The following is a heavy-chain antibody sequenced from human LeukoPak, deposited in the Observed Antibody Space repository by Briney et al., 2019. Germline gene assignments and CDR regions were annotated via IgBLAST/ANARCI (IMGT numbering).Heavy chain of an antibody. J-gene: IGHJ4*02. CDR2: ISGSGGST. D-gene: IGHD3-16*01. CDR1: GFTLSTEW. CDR3: AKDGYYDYVWGRDPNAYNNFDY. V-gene: IGHV3-23*01. Sequence: HPGGSLRLSCAASGFTLSTEWMSWVRQAPGKGLEWVSAISGSGGSTYYADSVKGRFTISRDNSKNALYLQMNSLRAEDTAVYYCAKDGYYDYVWGRDPNAYNNFDYWGQGTLVTVSS.